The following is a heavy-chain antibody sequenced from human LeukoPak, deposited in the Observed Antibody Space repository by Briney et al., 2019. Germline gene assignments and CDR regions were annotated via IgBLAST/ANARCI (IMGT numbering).Heavy chain of an antibody. D-gene: IGHD2-15*01. V-gene: IGHV3-48*02. CDR3: ARGGGGTYWDY. CDR2: ISSSSSTI. Sequence: GGSLRLSCAASGFTFSRYSMNWVRQAPGKGLEWVSYISSSSSTIYYADSVKGRFTISRDNAKNSLYLQMNSLRDDDTAVYYCARGGGGTYWDYWGQGTLVTVSS. CDR1: GFTFSRYS. J-gene: IGHJ4*02.